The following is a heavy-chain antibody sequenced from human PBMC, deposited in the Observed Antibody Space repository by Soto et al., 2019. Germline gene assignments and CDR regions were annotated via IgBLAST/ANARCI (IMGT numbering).Heavy chain of an antibody. CDR1: GFSLSNGKVG. Sequence: HVALKESGPVLVKPTETLTLTCTVSGFSLSNGKVGVSWIRQPPGKALEWLAHIFSNDEKSYRTSLKSRLTIPEDTSKSQVVLTMTNVDPVDTATYYCARIFFGRSVAGGYFYMDVWGKGTTVTVSS. J-gene: IGHJ6*03. D-gene: IGHD6-19*01. CDR2: IFSNDEK. V-gene: IGHV2-26*01. CDR3: ARIFFGRSVAGGYFYMDV.